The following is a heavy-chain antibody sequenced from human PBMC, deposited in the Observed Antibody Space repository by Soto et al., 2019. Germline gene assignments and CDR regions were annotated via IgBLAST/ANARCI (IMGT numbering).Heavy chain of an antibody. J-gene: IGHJ5*02. D-gene: IGHD3-9*01. V-gene: IGHV4-31*02. Sequence: TLSLSWTVSVASFGIVGCYWSWIRHVPGKCLEWIGYIKYSGTPHYSPSLKSRVNISFDKSKNQVFLNLRFVTGADTAVYFCARDVRDTGYSYWFDPWGQGILVTSPQ. CDR2: IKYSGTP. CDR1: VASFGIVGCY. CDR3: ARDVRDTGYSYWFDP.